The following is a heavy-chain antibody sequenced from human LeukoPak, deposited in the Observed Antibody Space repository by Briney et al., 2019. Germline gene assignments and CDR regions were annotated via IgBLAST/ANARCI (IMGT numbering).Heavy chain of an antibody. J-gene: IGHJ5*02. D-gene: IGHD1-1*01. CDR1: GGSFSESY. CDR2: ISHSGDT. CDR3: AREGTSGTHLNWFDP. Sequence: SETLSLTCAVYGGSFSESYWSWIRQPPGEGLEWVGEISHSGDTNYNPSLKSRVTISVDTSKNQFSLKLSSVTAADTAVYYCAREGTSGTHLNWFDPWGQGTLVTVSS. V-gene: IGHV4-34*01.